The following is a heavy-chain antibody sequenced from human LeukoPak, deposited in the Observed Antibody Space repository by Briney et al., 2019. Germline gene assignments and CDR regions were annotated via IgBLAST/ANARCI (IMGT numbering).Heavy chain of an antibody. CDR1: GGTFSSYA. D-gene: IGHD5-12*01. Sequence: SVKVSCKASGGTFSSYAISWVRQAPGQGLEWMGGIIPIFGTANYAQKFQGRVTITADKSTSTAYMELSSLRSEDTAVYYCARGYSGYVWRGFDPWGQGTLVTVSS. CDR3: ARGYSGYVWRGFDP. J-gene: IGHJ5*02. V-gene: IGHV1-69*06. CDR2: IIPIFGTA.